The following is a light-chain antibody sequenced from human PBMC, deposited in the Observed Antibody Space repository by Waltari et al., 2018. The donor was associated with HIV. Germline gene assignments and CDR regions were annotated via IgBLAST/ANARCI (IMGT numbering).Light chain of an antibody. J-gene: IGLJ2*01. Sequence: SYVLTQPPSVSMAPGKTARITCGGYNIGSKSVHWYQQKPGQAPVFGIYDDSDRPSGIPERFSGSNSGNTATLASSRVEAGDEADYYCQVWDSGIVVFGGGTKVTVL. V-gene: IGLV3-21*04. CDR1: NIGSKS. CDR2: DDS. CDR3: QVWDSGIVV.